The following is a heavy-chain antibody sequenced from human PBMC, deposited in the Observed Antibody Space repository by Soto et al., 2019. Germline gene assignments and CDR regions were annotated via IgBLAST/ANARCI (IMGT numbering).Heavy chain of an antibody. CDR1: GGSISSGGYY. D-gene: IGHD1-26*01. J-gene: IGHJ5*02. CDR3: ARDRFGWELRPSGGAWFDP. Sequence: QVQLQESGPGLVKPSQTLSLTCTVSGGSISSGGYYWSWIRQHPGKGLEWIGYIYYSGSTYYNPSLKSRVTISVDTSKNQFSLKLSSVTAADTAVYYCARDRFGWELRPSGGAWFDPWGQGTLVTVSS. CDR2: IYYSGST. V-gene: IGHV4-31*03.